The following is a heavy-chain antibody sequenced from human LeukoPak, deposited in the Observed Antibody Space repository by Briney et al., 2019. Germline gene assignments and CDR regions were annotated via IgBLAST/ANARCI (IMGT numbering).Heavy chain of an antibody. V-gene: IGHV4-59*01. CDR3: ARDLTAQNWFDP. CDR2: IYKSGST. CDR1: GGSISNSY. Sequence: SETLSLTCTVSGGSISNSYWSWIRQSPGKGLEWVGYIYKSGSTNYNLSLKSRVTISVDTSKNQFSLKLSSVTAADTAVYYCARDLTAQNWFDPWGQGTLVTVSS. J-gene: IGHJ5*02.